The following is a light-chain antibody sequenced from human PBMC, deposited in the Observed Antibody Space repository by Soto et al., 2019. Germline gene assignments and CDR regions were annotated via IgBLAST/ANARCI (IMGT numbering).Light chain of an antibody. CDR2: GAS. Sequence: EIVLTQSPGTLSLSPGERATLSCRASQSVSSSYLAWYQQKPGQAPRLLIYGASSRATGIPDRFSGSGSGTEFTLTISSLQSEDFAVYYCQQYNNRPFTFGQGTRLEI. CDR1: QSVSSSY. V-gene: IGKV3-20*01. CDR3: QQYNNRPFT. J-gene: IGKJ5*01.